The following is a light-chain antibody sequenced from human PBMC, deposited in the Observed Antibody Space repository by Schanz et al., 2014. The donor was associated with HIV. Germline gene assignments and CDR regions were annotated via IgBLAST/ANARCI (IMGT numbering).Light chain of an antibody. CDR2: ANT. J-gene: IGLJ2*01. Sequence: QSVLTQPPSVSGAPGQRVTISCTGTRSNIGTGFDVHWYQLLPGTAPKVLIFANTHRPSGVPDRFSGSKSGTSASLAITGLQAEDEADYYCQSYDGTLKAVVVGGGTKLTVL. CDR3: QSYDGTLKAVV. CDR1: RSNIGTGFD. V-gene: IGLV1-40*01.